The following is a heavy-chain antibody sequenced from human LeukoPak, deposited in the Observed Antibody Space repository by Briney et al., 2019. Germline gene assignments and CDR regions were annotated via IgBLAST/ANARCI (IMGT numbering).Heavy chain of an antibody. CDR2: TYYRSKWSN. J-gene: IGHJ4*02. CDR3: ARSRDATFDY. Sequence: SQTLSLTCAISGDSVSSKSAAWNWIRQSPSGGLEWVGRTYYRSKWSNDYAASVKSRITVNPDTSKNQFSLQLSSVTPEDAAVYYCARSRDATFDYWGQGTLVTVSS. CDR1: GDSVSSKSAA. D-gene: IGHD5-24*01. V-gene: IGHV6-1*01.